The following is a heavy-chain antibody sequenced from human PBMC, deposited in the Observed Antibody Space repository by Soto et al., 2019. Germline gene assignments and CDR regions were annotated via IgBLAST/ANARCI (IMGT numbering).Heavy chain of an antibody. V-gene: IGHV2-5*02. CDR2: IYWDDDK. CDR1: GFSLSTSGVG. CDR3: AHPDGYFDWLLGWDV. J-gene: IGHJ6*02. Sequence: QITLKESGPTLVKPTQTLTLTCTFSGFSLSTSGVGVGWIRQPPGKALEWLALIYWDDDKRYSPSLKSRLTTTKDPYKNQVVLTMTNMDPVDTATYYCAHPDGYFDWLLGWDVWGQGTTVTVSS. D-gene: IGHD3-9*01.